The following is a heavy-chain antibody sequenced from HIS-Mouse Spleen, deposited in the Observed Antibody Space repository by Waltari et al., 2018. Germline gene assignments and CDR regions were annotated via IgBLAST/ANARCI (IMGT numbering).Heavy chain of an antibody. D-gene: IGHD2-21*02. CDR2: IYYSGGT. CDR1: GGSISSSSYY. V-gene: IGHV4-39*01. J-gene: IGHJ5*02. Sequence: QLQLQESGPGLVKPSETLSLTCTVSGGSISSSSYYWGWIRQPPGKGLEWIGSIYYSGGTYYNPSLKGRVTISVDTSKNQFSLKLSSVTAADTAVYYCARKRTASGWFDPWGQGTLVTVSS. CDR3: ARKRTASGWFDP.